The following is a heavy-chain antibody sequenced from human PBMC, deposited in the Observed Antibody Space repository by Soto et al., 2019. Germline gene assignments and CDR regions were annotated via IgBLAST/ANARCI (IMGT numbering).Heavy chain of an antibody. CDR2: ISSSSGSTI. V-gene: IGHV3-48*01. CDR1: GFTFSTSS. CDR3: ARGYSSGWYTWFDP. D-gene: IGHD6-19*01. J-gene: IGHJ5*02. Sequence: EVQVVESGGHLVQPGGSLRLSCAASGFTFSTSSMNWVRQAPGKGLEWVSYISSSSGSTIYYADSVKGRFTISRDNAENSLYLQMNSLRVEDTAVYYCARGYSSGWYTWFDPWGQGTLVTVSS.